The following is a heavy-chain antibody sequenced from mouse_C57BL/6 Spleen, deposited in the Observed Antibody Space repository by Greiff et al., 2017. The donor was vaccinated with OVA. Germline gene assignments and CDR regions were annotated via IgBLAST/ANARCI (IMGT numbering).Heavy chain of an antibody. Sequence: VKLQESGAELVRPGTSVKLSCKASGYTFTSYWMHWVKQRPGQGLEWIGVIDPSDSYTNYNQKFKGKATLTVDTSSSTAYMQLSSMTSEDSAVYYCAGYGYDDYWGQGTTLTVSS. CDR2: IDPSDSYT. J-gene: IGHJ2*01. V-gene: IGHV1-59*01. CDR1: GYTFTSYW. D-gene: IGHD2-2*01. CDR3: AGYGYDDY.